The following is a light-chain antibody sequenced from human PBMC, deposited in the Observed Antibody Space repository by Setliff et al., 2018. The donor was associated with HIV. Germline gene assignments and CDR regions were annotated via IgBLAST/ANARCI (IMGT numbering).Light chain of an antibody. CDR3: SSYTSSSPDV. CDR2: EVT. V-gene: IGLV2-14*01. J-gene: IGLJ1*01. Sequence: QSALAQPASVSGSPGQSITISCTGTSSDIGGYNFVSWYQRHPGKAPKLMIYEVTNRPSGVSNRFSGSKSGNTASLTISGLQADDEADYYCSSYTSSSPDVFGTGTKVTVL. CDR1: SSDIGGYNF.